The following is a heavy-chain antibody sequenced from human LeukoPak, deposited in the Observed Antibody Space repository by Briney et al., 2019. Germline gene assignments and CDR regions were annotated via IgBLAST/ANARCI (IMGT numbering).Heavy chain of an antibody. Sequence: SVKVSCKASGGTFSSYAISWVRQAPGQGLEWMGGIIPIFGTANYAQKFQGRVTMTRNTSISTAYMELSSLRSEDTAVYYCASRNGHYYDSSGYSFDYWGQGTLVTVSS. D-gene: IGHD3-22*01. CDR3: ASRNGHYYDSSGYSFDY. CDR2: IIPIFGTA. V-gene: IGHV1-69*05. J-gene: IGHJ4*02. CDR1: GGTFSSYA.